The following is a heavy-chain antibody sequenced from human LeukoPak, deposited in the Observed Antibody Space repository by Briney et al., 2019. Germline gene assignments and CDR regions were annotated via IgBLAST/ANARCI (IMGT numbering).Heavy chain of an antibody. Sequence: SEPLSLTCTVSGGSINRGTHYWSWIRQPAGKGLEWIGRVYATGNTNYNPSLWSRVTISVDTSKNQFSLRLSSVTAADTAVYYCARDRSYYSDTGADYWGQGIMVIVSS. V-gene: IGHV4-61*02. D-gene: IGHD3-22*01. CDR3: ARDRSYYSDTGADY. CDR2: VYATGNT. J-gene: IGHJ4*02. CDR1: GGSINRGTHY.